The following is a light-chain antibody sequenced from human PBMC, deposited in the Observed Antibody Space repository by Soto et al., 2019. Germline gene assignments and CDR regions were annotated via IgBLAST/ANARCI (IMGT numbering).Light chain of an antibody. CDR1: QSVSNY. V-gene: IGKV3-11*01. Sequence: EIVLTQSPATLSLSPGERATLSCRASQSVSNYLAWFQQRPGQAPRLLIYDASNRATGIPARFSGSGSGTDFTLTISSLEPEDFAVYYCQQRSDWPLYTFGQGTNLEIK. J-gene: IGKJ2*01. CDR3: QQRSDWPLYT. CDR2: DAS.